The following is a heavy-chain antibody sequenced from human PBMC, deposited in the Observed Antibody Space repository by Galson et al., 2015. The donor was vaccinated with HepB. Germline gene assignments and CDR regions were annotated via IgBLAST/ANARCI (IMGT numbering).Heavy chain of an antibody. CDR3: ARQSITIFGVFPDAFDP. Sequence: QSGAEVKKPGESLRISCKGSGYSFTSYWISWVRQMPGKGLEWMGRIDPSDSYTNYSPSFQGHVTISADKSISTAYLQWSSLKASDTAMYYCARQSITIFGVFPDAFDPWGQGTLVTVSS. CDR1: GYSFTSYW. D-gene: IGHD3-3*01. V-gene: IGHV5-10-1*01. J-gene: IGHJ5*02. CDR2: IDPSDSYT.